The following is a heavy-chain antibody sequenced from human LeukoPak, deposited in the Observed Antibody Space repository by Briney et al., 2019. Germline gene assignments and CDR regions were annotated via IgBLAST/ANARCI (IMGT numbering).Heavy chain of an antibody. J-gene: IGHJ4*02. Sequence: SVKVSCKASGFTFTSSAVQWVRQARGQRLEWIGWIVVGSGNTNYAQKFQERVTITRDMSTSTAYMELSSLRSEDTAVYYCAATYYYDSSGPKILDYWGQGTLVIVSS. D-gene: IGHD3-22*01. CDR1: GFTFTSSA. V-gene: IGHV1-58*01. CDR2: IVVGSGNT. CDR3: AATYYYDSSGPKILDY.